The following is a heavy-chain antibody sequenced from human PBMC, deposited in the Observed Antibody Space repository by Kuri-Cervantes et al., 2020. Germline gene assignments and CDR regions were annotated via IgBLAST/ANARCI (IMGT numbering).Heavy chain of an antibody. CDR1: GGTFSSYA. Sequence: SVKVSCKASGGTFSSYAISWVRQAPGQGLEWMGGIIPIFGTANYAQKLQGRVTMTTDTSTSTAYMELRSLRSDDTAVYYCARATYCDLWGRGTLVTVSS. CDR3: ARATYCDL. CDR2: IIPIFGTA. J-gene: IGHJ2*01. V-gene: IGHV1-69*05.